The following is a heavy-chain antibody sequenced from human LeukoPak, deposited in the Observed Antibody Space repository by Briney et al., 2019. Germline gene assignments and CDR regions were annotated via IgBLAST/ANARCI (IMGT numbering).Heavy chain of an antibody. J-gene: IGHJ4*02. D-gene: IGHD1-26*01. CDR1: GGSISSYY. CDR3: ARDGVYRIAYY. V-gene: IGHV4-59*12. Sequence: PSETLSLTCTVSGGSISSYYWSWIRQPPGKGLEWIGYIYYSGSTNYNPSLKSRVTISVDTSKNQFSLKLSSVTAADTAVYYCARDGVYRIAYYWGQGTLVTVSS. CDR2: IYYSGST.